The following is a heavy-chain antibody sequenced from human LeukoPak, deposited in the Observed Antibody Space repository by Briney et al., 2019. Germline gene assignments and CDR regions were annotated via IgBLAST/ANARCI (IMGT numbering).Heavy chain of an antibody. CDR2: FNPDSGGT. J-gene: IGHJ4*02. CDR3: ARAYSSSWPGPFFDY. D-gene: IGHD6-13*01. V-gene: IGHV1-2*02. Sequence: ASVKVSCKASGYTFTGYYMHWVRQAPGQGLEWMGWFNPDSGGTNYAQKFQGRVTITRDTSASTAYMELSSLRSEDMAVYYCARAYSSSWPGPFFDYWGQGTLLTVSS. CDR1: GYTFTGYY.